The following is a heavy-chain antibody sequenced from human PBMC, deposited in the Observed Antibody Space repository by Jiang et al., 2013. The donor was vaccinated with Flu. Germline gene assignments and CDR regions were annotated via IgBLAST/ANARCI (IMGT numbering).Heavy chain of an antibody. J-gene: IGHJ5*02. CDR1: GGSISSSSYY. CDR2: IYYSGST. D-gene: IGHD3-10*01. Sequence: GSGLVKPSETLSLTCTVSGGSISSSSYYWGWIRQPPGKGLEWIGSIYYSGSTYYNPSLKSRVTISVDTSKNQFSLKLSSVTAADTAVYYCARHYYGSGSGLEWFDPWGRGNPGHRLL. V-gene: IGHV4-39*01. CDR3: ARHYYGSGSGLEWFDP.